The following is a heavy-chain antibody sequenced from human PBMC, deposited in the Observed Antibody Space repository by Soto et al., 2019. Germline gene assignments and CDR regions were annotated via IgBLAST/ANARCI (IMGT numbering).Heavy chain of an antibody. D-gene: IGHD6-19*01. J-gene: IGHJ4*02. V-gene: IGHV1-2*04. CDR3: ARYSSGWPGYLDY. CDR2: INPNSGGT. CDR1: GYTFTGYY. Sequence: ASVKVSCKASGYTFTGYYMHWVRQAPGQGLEWMGWINPNSGGTKYAQKFQGWVTMTRDTSISTAYMELSRLRSDDTAVYYCARYSSGWPGYLDYWGQGTLVTVSS.